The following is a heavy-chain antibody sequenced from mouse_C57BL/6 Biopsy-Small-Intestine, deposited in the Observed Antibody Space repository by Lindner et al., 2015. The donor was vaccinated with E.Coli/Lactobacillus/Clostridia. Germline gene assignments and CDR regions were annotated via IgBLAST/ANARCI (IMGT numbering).Heavy chain of an antibody. J-gene: IGHJ2*01. Sequence: VQLQESGGGLVKPGGSLKLSCAASGFTFSDYGMHWVRQAPEKGLEWVAYISSGSSTIYYADTVKGRFTISRDNAKNTLFLQMTSLRSEDTAMYYCARTTTVVPDYWGQGTTLTASS. CDR1: GFTFSDYG. V-gene: IGHV5-17*01. D-gene: IGHD1-1*01. CDR2: ISSGSSTI. CDR3: ARTTTVVPDY.